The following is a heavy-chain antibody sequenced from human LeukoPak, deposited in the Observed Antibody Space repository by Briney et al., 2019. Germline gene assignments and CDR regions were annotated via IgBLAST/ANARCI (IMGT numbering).Heavy chain of an antibody. Sequence: GSLRLSCAASGFTVSTYSVNWVRQAPGKGLEWIGEINHSGSTNYNPSLKSRVTISVDTSKNQFSLKLSSVTAADTAVYYCARGPPVFAYWGQGTLVTVSS. CDR3: ARGPPVFAY. CDR2: INHSGST. J-gene: IGHJ4*02. CDR1: GFTVSTYS. V-gene: IGHV4-34*01.